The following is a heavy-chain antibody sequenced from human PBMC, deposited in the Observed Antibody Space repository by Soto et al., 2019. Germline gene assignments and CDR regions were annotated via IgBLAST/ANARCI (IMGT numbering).Heavy chain of an antibody. CDR3: ARPPQVRGVILYFDY. V-gene: IGHV3-53*01. D-gene: IGHD3-10*01. J-gene: IGHJ4*02. Sequence: LRLSCAVSGSTVSSNYMSWVRQAPGKGLEWVSVIYSGGSKLYGDSGGRTFYADSVSGRFTISRDNSKNTLYLQMNRLRADDTAVYYCARPPQVRGVILYFDYWGQGILVTVSS. CDR1: GSTVSSNY. CDR2: IYSGGSKLYGDSGGRT.